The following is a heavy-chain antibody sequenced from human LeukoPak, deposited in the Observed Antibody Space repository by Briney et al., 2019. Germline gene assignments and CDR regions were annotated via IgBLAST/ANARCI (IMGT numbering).Heavy chain of an antibody. J-gene: IGHJ3*02. CDR1: GFTFSSYA. CDR3: ARGRYSGSHSAFDI. D-gene: IGHD1-26*01. Sequence: GGSLRLSCAASGFTFSSYAMHWVRQAPGKGLEWVAVISYDGSNKYYADSVKGRFTISRDNSKNTLYLQMNSLRAEDTAVYYCARGRYSGSHSAFDIWGQGTMVTVSS. V-gene: IGHV3-30*04. CDR2: ISYDGSNK.